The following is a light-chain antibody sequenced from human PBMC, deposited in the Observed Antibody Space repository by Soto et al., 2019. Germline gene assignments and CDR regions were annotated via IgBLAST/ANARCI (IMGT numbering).Light chain of an antibody. CDR1: QSISRR. CDR3: QQYNSYTWT. CDR2: DAS. Sequence: DIQITHSPSTLSASVGDRVIITCRASQSISRRLAWYPQKPGKAPRLLIYDASGLESGVPSRFSGSGSGTEFTLTISSLQPDDFETDYCQQYNSYTWTFGQGTKVDIK. J-gene: IGKJ1*01. V-gene: IGKV1-5*01.